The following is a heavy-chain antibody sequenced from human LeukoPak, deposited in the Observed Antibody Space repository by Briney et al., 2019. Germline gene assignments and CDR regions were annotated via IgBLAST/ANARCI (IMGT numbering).Heavy chain of an antibody. CDR1: GGSISSGSYY. J-gene: IGHJ6*03. D-gene: IGHD3-10*01. V-gene: IGHV4-61*02. CDR3: ARAVRLGGGSGLRSYYYYYMDV. CDR2: IYTSGST. Sequence: SETLSLTCTVSGGSISSGSYYWSWIRQPAGKGLEWIGRIYTSGSTNYNPSPKSRVTMSVDTSKNQFSLKLSSVTAADTAVYYCARAVRLGGGSGLRSYYYYYMDVWGKGTTVTISS.